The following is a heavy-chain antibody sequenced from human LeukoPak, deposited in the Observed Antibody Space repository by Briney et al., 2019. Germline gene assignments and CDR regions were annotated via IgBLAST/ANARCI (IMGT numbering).Heavy chain of an antibody. V-gene: IGHV3-7*03. CDR3: ARAALLTGGGYHFDS. J-gene: IGHJ4*02. CDR1: GFTFSSHW. Sequence: PGGSLRLSCAASGFTFSSHWMTWVRQAPGKGLEWVANIKEDGTRKNYMDSVKGRFTISRDNAKNSLYLQMSGLRAEDTAVYFCARAALLTGGGYHFDSWGQGTLVTVSS. CDR2: IKEDGTRK. D-gene: IGHD7-27*01.